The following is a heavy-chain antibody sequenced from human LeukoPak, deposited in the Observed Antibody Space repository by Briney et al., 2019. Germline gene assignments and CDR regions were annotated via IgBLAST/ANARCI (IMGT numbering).Heavy chain of an antibody. J-gene: IGHJ4*02. CDR1: GGSISSGSYY. CDR3: AAFYYDSSGDDY. CDR2: IYTSGST. Sequence: TLSLTCTVSGGSISSGSYYWSWIRQPAGKGLEWIGRIYTSGSTNYNPSLKSRVTISVDTSKNQFSLKLSSVTAADTAVYYCAAFYYDSSGDDYWGQGTLVTVSS. D-gene: IGHD3-22*01. V-gene: IGHV4-61*02.